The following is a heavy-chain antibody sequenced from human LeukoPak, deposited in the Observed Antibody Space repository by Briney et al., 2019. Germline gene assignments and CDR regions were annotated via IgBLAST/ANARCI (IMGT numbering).Heavy chain of an antibody. D-gene: IGHD3-22*01. CDR2: IYYSGST. J-gene: IGHJ4*02. V-gene: IGHV4-59*12. CDR3: ARGATYYYDSSGYLGYYFDY. Sequence: SETLSLTCTVSGGSISSYYWSWIRQPPGKGLEWIGYIYYSGSTNYNPSLKSRVTMSVDTSKNQFSLKLSSVTAADTAVYYCARGATYYYDSSGYLGYYFDYWGQGTLVTVSS. CDR1: GGSISSYY.